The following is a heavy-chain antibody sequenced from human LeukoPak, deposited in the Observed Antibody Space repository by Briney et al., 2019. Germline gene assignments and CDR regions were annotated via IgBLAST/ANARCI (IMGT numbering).Heavy chain of an antibody. D-gene: IGHD2-8*01. CDR1: GFTFSSYA. CDR3: ARDTVLMVYAIRYNWFDP. Sequence: PGGSLRLSCAASGFTFSSYAMHWVRQAPGKGLEGVAVISYDGSNKYYADSVKGRFTISRDNSKNTLYLQMNSLRAEDTAVYYCARDTVLMVYAIRYNWFDPWGQGTLVTVSS. J-gene: IGHJ5*02. CDR2: ISYDGSNK. V-gene: IGHV3-30*04.